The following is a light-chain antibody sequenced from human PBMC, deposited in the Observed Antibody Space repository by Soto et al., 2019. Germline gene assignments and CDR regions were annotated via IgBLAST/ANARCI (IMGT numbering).Light chain of an antibody. J-gene: IGLJ2*01. CDR1: SSDVGGYNY. V-gene: IGLV2-14*01. Sequence: SALTQPASVSGSPGQSITISCTGTSSDVGGYNYVSWYQQHPDKAPKLMIYDVSNRPSGVSNRFSGSKSGNTASLTISGLQAEDEADYYCTSYTTSSTLIFGGGTKLPVL. CDR3: TSYTTSSTLI. CDR2: DVS.